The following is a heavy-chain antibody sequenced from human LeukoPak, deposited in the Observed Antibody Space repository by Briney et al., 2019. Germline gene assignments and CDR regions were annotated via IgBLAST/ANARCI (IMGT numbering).Heavy chain of an antibody. CDR1: GYTFTSYG. Sequence: ASVKVSCKASGYTFTSYGISWVRQAPGQGLEWMGWISAYNGNTNYAQKLQGRVTMTTDTSTSTAYMELRSPRSDDTAVYYCARVVSVVTPFWFDPWGQGTLVTVSS. V-gene: IGHV1-18*01. CDR2: ISAYNGNT. D-gene: IGHD4-23*01. CDR3: ARVVSVVTPFWFDP. J-gene: IGHJ5*02.